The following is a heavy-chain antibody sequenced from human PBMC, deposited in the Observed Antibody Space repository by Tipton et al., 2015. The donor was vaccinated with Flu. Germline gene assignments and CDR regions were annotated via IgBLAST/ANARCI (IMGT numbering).Heavy chain of an antibody. Sequence: TLSLTCTVSGGSISSGSYYWSRIRQPAGKGLGWIGRIYTSGSTNYNPSLKSRVTISVDTSKNQFSLKLSSVTAADTAVYYCARERDVLLWFGELGYFDYWGQGTLVTVSS. CDR2: IYTSGST. CDR1: GGSISSGSYY. D-gene: IGHD3-10*01. V-gene: IGHV4-61*02. J-gene: IGHJ4*02. CDR3: ARERDVLLWFGELGYFDY.